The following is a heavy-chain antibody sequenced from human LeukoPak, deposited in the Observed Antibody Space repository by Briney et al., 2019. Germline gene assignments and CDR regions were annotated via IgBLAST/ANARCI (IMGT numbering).Heavy chain of an antibody. D-gene: IGHD4/OR15-4a*01. CDR2: ISGSGGST. V-gene: IGHV3-23*01. CDR1: GFTFSSFS. CDR3: AKEPTVLTRYFDY. J-gene: IGHJ4*02. Sequence: GGSLRLSCAASGFTFSSFSMSWVRQAPGKGLEWVSAISGSGGSTYYADSVKGRFTISRDNSKNTLYLQMNSLRAEDTAVYYCAKEPTVLTRYFDYWGQGTLVTVSS.